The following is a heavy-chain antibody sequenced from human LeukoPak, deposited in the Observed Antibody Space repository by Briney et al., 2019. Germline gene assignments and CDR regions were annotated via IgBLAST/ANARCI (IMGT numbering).Heavy chain of an antibody. J-gene: IGHJ4*02. CDR1: GFTVSSNY. D-gene: IGHD3-22*01. CDR3: ARGHDYDSSVAY. CDR2: IYSGGST. V-gene: IGHV3-66*01. Sequence: GGSLRLSCAASGFTVSSNYMSWVRQAPGKGLEWVSVIYSGGSTYYADSVKGRFAISRDNSKNTVDLQMNSLRAEDTAVYYCARGHDYDSSVAYWGQGTLVTVSS.